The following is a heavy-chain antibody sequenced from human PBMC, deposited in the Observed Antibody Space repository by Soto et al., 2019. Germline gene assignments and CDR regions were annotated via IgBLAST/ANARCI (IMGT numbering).Heavy chain of an antibody. D-gene: IGHD3-22*01. CDR1: GFTFSSYS. V-gene: IGHV3-21*01. CDR2: ISSSSSYI. CDR3: ARGIHYYNGSGYHWY. J-gene: IGHJ4*02. Sequence: PGGSLRLSCAASGFTFSSYSMNWVRQAPGKGLEWVSSISSSSSYIYYADSVKGRFTISRDNAKNSLYLQMNSLRAEDTAVYYCARGIHYYNGSGYHWYWGQGTLVTVSS.